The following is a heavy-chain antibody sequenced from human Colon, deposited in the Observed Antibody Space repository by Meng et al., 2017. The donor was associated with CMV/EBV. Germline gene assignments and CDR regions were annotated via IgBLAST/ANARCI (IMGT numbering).Heavy chain of an antibody. Sequence: ASGSTFSSYAINWVRQAPGQGLEWMGGIIPMFGTPNYAQKFQGRVTVSADKSTSTAYMELNNLRSEDTAIYYCATTYEDFLTGYLDYWGQGTLVTVSS. CDR2: IIPMFGTP. CDR3: ATTYEDFLTGYLDY. V-gene: IGHV1-69*06. D-gene: IGHD3-9*01. CDR1: GSTFSSYA. J-gene: IGHJ4*02.